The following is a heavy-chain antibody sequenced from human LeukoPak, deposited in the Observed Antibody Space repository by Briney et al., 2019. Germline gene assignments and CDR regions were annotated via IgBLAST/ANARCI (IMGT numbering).Heavy chain of an antibody. V-gene: IGHV4-4*07. D-gene: IGHD3-22*01. CDR2: IYTSGST. J-gene: IGHJ2*01. CDR3: ARVGSYYYDSSGYWYFDL. Sequence: SETLSLTCTVSGGSISTYFWSWIRQPAGKGLEWIGRIYTSGSTNYNPSLKSRVTMSVDTSKNQFPLKLSSVTAADTAVYYCARVGSYYYDSSGYWYFDLWGRGTLVTVSS. CDR1: GGSISTYF.